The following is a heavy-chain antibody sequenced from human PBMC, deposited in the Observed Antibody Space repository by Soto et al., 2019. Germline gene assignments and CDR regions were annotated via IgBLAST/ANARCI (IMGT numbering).Heavy chain of an antibody. D-gene: IGHD4-4*01. CDR3: ARGVMTTVTHGAPGRYYYYYYGMDV. J-gene: IGHJ6*02. Sequence: GGSLRLSCAASGFTFSSYAMHWVRQAPGKGLEWVAVISYDGSNKYYADSVKGRFTISRDNSKNTLYLQMNSLRAEDTAVYYCARGVMTTVTHGAPGRYYYYYYGMDVWGQGTTVTVSS. CDR1: GFTFSSYA. CDR2: ISYDGSNK. V-gene: IGHV3-30-3*01.